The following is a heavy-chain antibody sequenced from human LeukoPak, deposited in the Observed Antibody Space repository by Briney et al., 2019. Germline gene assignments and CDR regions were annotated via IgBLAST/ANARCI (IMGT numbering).Heavy chain of an antibody. Sequence: SVTVSCTASGGTFSSYAISWVRQAPGQGLEWMGGIIPIFGTANYAQKFQGRVTITADESTSTAYMELSSLRSEDTAVYYCAREPRDSSSWYWFDPWGQGTLVTVSS. CDR2: IIPIFGTA. CDR1: GGTFSSYA. D-gene: IGHD6-13*01. J-gene: IGHJ5*02. V-gene: IGHV1-69*13. CDR3: AREPRDSSSWYWFDP.